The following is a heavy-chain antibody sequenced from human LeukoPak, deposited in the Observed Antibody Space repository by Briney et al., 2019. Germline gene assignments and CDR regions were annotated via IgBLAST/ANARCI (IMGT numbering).Heavy chain of an antibody. Sequence: SVKVSCKASGGTFSSYAISWVRQAPGQGLEWMGRIIPILGIANYAQKFQGRVTITADKSTSTAYMELSSLRSEDTAVYYCARVQYDILTGYHYHYGMDVWGQGTTVTVSS. D-gene: IGHD3-9*01. CDR3: ARVQYDILTGYHYHYGMDV. CDR1: GGTFSSYA. J-gene: IGHJ6*02. V-gene: IGHV1-69*04. CDR2: IIPILGIA.